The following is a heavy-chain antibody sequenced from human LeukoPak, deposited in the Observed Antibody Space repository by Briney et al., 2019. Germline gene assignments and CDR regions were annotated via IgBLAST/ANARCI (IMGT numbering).Heavy chain of an antibody. CDR2: IKSKTDGGTT. CDR1: GFTFSNAW. J-gene: IGHJ4*02. V-gene: IGHV3-15*01. CDR3: TTATSTMIAPYFDY. Sequence: GGSLRLSCAASGFTFSNAWMSWVRQAPGKGLEWVGRIKSKTDGGTTDYAAPVKGRFTISRDDSKSTLYLQMNSLKTENTAVYYCTTATSTMIAPYFDYWGQGTLVTVSS. D-gene: IGHD3-22*01.